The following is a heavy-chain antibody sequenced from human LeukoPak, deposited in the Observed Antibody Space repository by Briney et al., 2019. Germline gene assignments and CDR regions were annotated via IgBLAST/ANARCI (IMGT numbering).Heavy chain of an antibody. CDR2: INHSGST. CDR1: GGSINGYY. Sequence: SETLSLTCTVSGGSINGYYWSWIRQPPGKGLEWIGEINHSGSTNYNPSLKSRVTISVDTSKNQFSLKLSSVTAADTAVYYCARVSSSWYFDYWGQGTLVTVSS. CDR3: ARVSSSWYFDY. V-gene: IGHV4-34*01. J-gene: IGHJ4*02. D-gene: IGHD6-13*01.